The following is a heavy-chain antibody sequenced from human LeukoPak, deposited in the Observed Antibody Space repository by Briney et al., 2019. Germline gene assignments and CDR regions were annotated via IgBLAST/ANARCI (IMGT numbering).Heavy chain of an antibody. CDR3: ARDPGYSSGWYPTGHDAFDI. CDR2: INGIGGST. D-gene: IGHD6-19*01. CDR1: GFTFSSYG. V-gene: IGHV3-23*01. Sequence: GGTLRLSCAASGFTFSSYGMSWVRQAPGQGLEWVSVINGIGGSTYYADSVKGRFTISRDNAKNSLYLQMNSLRAEDTALYYCARDPGYSSGWYPTGHDAFDIWGQGTMVTVSS. J-gene: IGHJ3*02.